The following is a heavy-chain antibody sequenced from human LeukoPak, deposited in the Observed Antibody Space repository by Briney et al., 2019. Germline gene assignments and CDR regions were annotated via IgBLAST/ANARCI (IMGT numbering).Heavy chain of an antibody. CDR2: IYPGDSDT. CDR1: GYSFTSYW. J-gene: IGHJ3*02. CDR3: ARPLSGSPWGDAFDI. Sequence: GESLKISCKGSGYSFTSYWTGWVRQMPGKGLEWMGIIYPGDSDTRYSPSFQGQVTISADKSISTAYLQWSSLKASDTAMYYCARPLSGSPWGDAFDIWGQGTMVTVSS. V-gene: IGHV5-51*01. D-gene: IGHD3-10*01.